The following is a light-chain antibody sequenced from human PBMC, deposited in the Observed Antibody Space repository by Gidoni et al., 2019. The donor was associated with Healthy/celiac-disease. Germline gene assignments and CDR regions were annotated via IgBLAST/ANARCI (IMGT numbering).Light chain of an antibody. J-gene: IGKJ3*01. CDR1: QSVSSN. CDR3: QQYNNRDT. V-gene: IGKV3-15*01. Sequence: EIVMTQSPATLSVSPGERATLSCRARQSVSSNLAWYQQKPGQAPRLLIYGASTRATGIPARFSGSGSGTEFTLTISSLQSEDFAVYYCQQYNNRDTFGPGTKVDIK. CDR2: GAS.